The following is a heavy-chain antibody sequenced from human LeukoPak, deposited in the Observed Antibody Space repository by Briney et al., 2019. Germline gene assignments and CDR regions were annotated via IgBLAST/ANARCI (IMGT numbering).Heavy chain of an antibody. V-gene: IGHV4-34*01. Sequence: PSETLSLTCAVYGGSFSDYFWGWIRQPPGKGLEWIGEINHSGRTYYNPSLKSRVTISVDTSKNQFSLKLSSVTAADTAVYYCARLGRITDYDFWSGYYPGPHLDIWGQGTMVTVSS. J-gene: IGHJ3*02. CDR1: GGSFSDYF. D-gene: IGHD3-3*01. CDR2: INHSGRT. CDR3: ARLGRITDYDFWSGYYPGPHLDI.